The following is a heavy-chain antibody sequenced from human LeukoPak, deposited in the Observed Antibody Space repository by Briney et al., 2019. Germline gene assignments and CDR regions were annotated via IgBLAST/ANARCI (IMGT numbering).Heavy chain of an antibody. CDR2: IYYSGST. V-gene: IGHV4-59*01. CDR3: ARGGRSDNWFDP. J-gene: IGHJ5*02. CDR1: GGSISSYY. Sequence: PLETLSLTCTVSGGSISSYYWSWIRQPPGKGLEWIGYIYYSGSTNYNPSLKSRVTISVDTSKNQFSLKLSSVTAADTAVYYCARGGRSDNWFDPWGQGTLVTVSS.